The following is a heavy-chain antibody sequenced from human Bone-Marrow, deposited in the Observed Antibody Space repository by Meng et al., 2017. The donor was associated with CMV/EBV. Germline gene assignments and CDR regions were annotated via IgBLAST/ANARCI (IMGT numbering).Heavy chain of an antibody. CDR2: IYYSGST. V-gene: IGHV4-61*01. CDR3: ASDRLGIQFDY. J-gene: IGHJ4*02. Sequence: GSLRLSCTVSGGSVSSGSYYWSWIRQPPGKGLEWIGYIYYSGSTNYNPSLKRRVTISVDTSKNQFSLKLSSVTAADTAVYYCASDRLGIQFDYWGQGTLVTVSS. CDR1: GGSVSSGSYY. D-gene: IGHD6-13*01.